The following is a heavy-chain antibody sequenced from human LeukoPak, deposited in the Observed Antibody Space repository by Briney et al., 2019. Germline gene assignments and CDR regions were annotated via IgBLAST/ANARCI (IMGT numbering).Heavy chain of an antibody. CDR3: ARDRDYYDSSGPLDY. V-gene: IGHV3-30-3*01. CDR1: GFTFSSYA. Sequence: GGSLRLSCAASGFTFSSYAMHWVRQAPGKGLEWVAVISYDGSNKYYADSVKGRFTISRDNSKNPLYLQMNSLRAEDTAVYYCARDRDYYDSSGPLDYWGQGTLVTVSS. J-gene: IGHJ4*02. D-gene: IGHD3-22*01. CDR2: ISYDGSNK.